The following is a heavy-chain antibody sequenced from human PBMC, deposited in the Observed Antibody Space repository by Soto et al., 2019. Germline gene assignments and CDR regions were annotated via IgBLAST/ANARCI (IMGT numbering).Heavy chain of an antibody. V-gene: IGHV4-59*01. CDR1: GGAISSYY. CDR2: IFFSGIT. Sequence: SETLSLTCTASGGAISSYYWGWSRKPAGKGWEWIGFIFFSGITNYNPSLKCRVTISVDTAKNQFSLKLSSVTAADTAVYYCARLSGYCSSTSCRNSYYYYGMDVWGQGTTVTVSS. D-gene: IGHD2-2*01. J-gene: IGHJ6*02. CDR3: ARLSGYCSSTSCRNSYYYYGMDV.